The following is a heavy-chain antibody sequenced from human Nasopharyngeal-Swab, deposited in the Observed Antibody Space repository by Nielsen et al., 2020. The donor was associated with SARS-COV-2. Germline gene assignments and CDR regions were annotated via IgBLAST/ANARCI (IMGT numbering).Heavy chain of an antibody. V-gene: IGHV1-3*01. D-gene: IGHD1-1*01. CDR1: GYTFSSYT. CDR3: ARDGRNDGGFYSYYMDV. CDR2: INAGNGNT. J-gene: IGHJ6*03. Sequence: ASVKVSCKASGYTFSSYTMHWVRKAPGQGLEWMGWINAGNGNTKYSQKFQGRVTITRDTSASTAYMQLSSLRSEDTAVYYCARDGRNDGGFYSYYMDVWGKGTTVTVSS.